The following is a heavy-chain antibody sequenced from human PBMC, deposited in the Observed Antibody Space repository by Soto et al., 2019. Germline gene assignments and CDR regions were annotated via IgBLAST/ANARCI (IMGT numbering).Heavy chain of an antibody. V-gene: IGHV3-30-3*01. CDR1: GFTFSSYA. D-gene: IGHD5-12*01. Sequence: QVQLVESGGGVVQPGRSLRLSCAASGFTFSSYAMHWVRQAPGKGLEWVAVISYDGSNKYYADSVKGRFTISRDNFKNTLYLQMNSLRAEDTAVYYCARDVPRGRDGYNYGWYFDLWGRRTLVTVSA. CDR3: ARDVPRGRDGYNYGWYFDL. CDR2: ISYDGSNK. J-gene: IGHJ2*01.